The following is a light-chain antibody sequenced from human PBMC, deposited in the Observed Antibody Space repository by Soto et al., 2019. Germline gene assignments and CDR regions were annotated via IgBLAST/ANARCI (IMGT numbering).Light chain of an antibody. Sequence: EVVLTQSPGTLSLSQGERATLSCRASQSVSSSYVAWYQQKRGQAPRLLMYGASSRATGIPDRFSGSGSGTDFTLTISRLEPEDFAVYYCQQYGSSGPFGQGAMV. V-gene: IGKV3-20*01. CDR1: QSVSSSY. J-gene: IGKJ1*01. CDR3: QQYGSSGP. CDR2: GAS.